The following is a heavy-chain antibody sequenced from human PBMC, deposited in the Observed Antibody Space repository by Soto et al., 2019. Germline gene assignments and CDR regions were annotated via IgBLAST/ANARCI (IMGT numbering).Heavy chain of an antibody. J-gene: IGHJ4*02. Sequence: ASVKGSCKAPGFTFTSSAVQWVRQARGQRLEWIGWIVVGSGNTNYAQKFQERVTITRDMSTSTAYMELSSLRSEDTAVYYCGAVGGGSYQNFDYWGQGTLVTVSS. CDR1: GFTFTSSA. V-gene: IGHV1-58*01. CDR3: GAVGGGSYQNFDY. D-gene: IGHD1-26*01. CDR2: IVVGSGNT.